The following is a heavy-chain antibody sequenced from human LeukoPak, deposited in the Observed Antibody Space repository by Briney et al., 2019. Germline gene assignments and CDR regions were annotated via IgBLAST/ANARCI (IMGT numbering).Heavy chain of an antibody. V-gene: IGHV3-23*01. Sequence: PGGSLRLSCAASGFTFSSYAMSWVRQAPGKGLEWVSAISGSGVDTYYADSVRGRFTISRDNSKNTLFLQMNSLRAEDTAIYYCATESVAGYFDYWGQGTLVTVSS. CDR3: ATESVAGYFDY. CDR1: GFTFSSYA. CDR2: ISGSGVDT. D-gene: IGHD6-19*01. J-gene: IGHJ4*02.